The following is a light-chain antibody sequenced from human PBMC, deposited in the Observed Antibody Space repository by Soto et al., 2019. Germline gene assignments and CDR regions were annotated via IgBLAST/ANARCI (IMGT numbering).Light chain of an antibody. Sequence: QSALTQPRSVSESPGQSVTIYCTGTSSDVGGYDYLSWYQQHPGKAPKLMIYDVTKRPSGVSNRFSGSKSGKTASLTISGLQAEDEGTYYCCSYAGSSPLYVFGTGTKVTVL. CDR1: SSDVGGYDY. CDR2: DVT. V-gene: IGLV2-11*01. J-gene: IGLJ1*01. CDR3: CSYAGSSPLYV.